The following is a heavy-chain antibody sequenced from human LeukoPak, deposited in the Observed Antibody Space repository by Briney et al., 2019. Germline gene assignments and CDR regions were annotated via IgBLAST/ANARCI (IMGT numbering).Heavy chain of an antibody. J-gene: IGHJ4*02. CDR1: GGSISSSSYY. CDR2: IYYSGST. CDR3: ARHLYSSSWYDY. D-gene: IGHD6-13*01. V-gene: IGHV4-39*01. Sequence: SETLSLTCTVSGGSISSSSYYWGWIRQPPGEGLEWIGSIYYSGSTYYNPSLKSRVTISVDTSKNQFSLKLSSVTAADTAVYYCARHLYSSSWYDYWGQGTLVTVSS.